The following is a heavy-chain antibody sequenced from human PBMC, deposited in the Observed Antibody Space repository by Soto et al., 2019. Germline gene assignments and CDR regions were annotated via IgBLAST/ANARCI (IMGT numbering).Heavy chain of an antibody. J-gene: IGHJ6*02. V-gene: IGHV3-30*18. CDR2: ILYDGSKK. Sequence: GGSLRLSCAASGFTFSSYGMHWVRQAPGKGLEWVAVILYDGSKKYYADSVKGRFTISRDNSKNTLYLQMSSLRAEDTALYYCAKAGTSRWPYPEDMVVPDPATTLTLS. CDR3: AKAGTSRWPYPEDMVV. CDR1: GFTFSSYG. D-gene: IGHD6-19*01.